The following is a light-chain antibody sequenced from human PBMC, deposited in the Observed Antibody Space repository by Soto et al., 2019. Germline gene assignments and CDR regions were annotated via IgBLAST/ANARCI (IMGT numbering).Light chain of an antibody. V-gene: IGKV3-20*01. CDR2: GAS. J-gene: IGKJ5*01. CDR1: QSVSSSY. Sequence: EIVLTQSPGTLSLSPGERATLSCRASQSVSSSYLAWYQQKPGQAPRLLIYGASSRATGLPDRFSGSGSGTDFTHTISRLEPEDFAVYYCQQYGSSRSTFGQGTRLEIK. CDR3: QQYGSSRST.